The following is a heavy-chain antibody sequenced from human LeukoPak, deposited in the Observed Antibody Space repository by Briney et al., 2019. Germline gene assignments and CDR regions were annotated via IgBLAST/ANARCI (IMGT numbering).Heavy chain of an antibody. Sequence: GGSLRLSCAASGFSLSSHAMNWVRQAPGKGLEWVSVIYSGGSTYYADSVKGRFTISRDNSKNTLYLQMNSLRAEDTAVYYCARCNAGDYVSYYYYYMDVWGKGTTVTVSS. V-gene: IGHV3-66*01. D-gene: IGHD4-17*01. CDR1: GFSLSSHA. CDR2: IYSGGST. J-gene: IGHJ6*03. CDR3: ARCNAGDYVSYYYYYMDV.